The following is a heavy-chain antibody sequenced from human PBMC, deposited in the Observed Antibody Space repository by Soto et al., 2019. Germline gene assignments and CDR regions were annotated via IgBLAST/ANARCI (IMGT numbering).Heavy chain of an antibody. J-gene: IGHJ5*02. CDR1: GFTFSSYG. D-gene: IGHD6-19*01. CDR2: IWYDGSNK. CDR3: ARSGIAVAGANWFDP. Sequence: QPGGSLRLSCAASGFTFSSYGMHWVRQAPGKGLEWVAVIWYDGSNKYYADSVKGRFTISRDNSKNTLYLQMNSLRAEDTAVYYCARSGIAVAGANWFDPWGQGTLVTVSS. V-gene: IGHV3-33*01.